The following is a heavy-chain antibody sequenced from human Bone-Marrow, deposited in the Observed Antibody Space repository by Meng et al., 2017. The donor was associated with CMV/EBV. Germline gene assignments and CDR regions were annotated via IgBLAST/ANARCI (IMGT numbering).Heavy chain of an antibody. CDR1: DYSISSGYY. CDR2: IYHSRST. D-gene: IGHD1-26*01. V-gene: IGHV4-38-2*02. CDR3: ARELAGATLY. Sequence: SETLSLTCTVSDYSISSGYYWGWIRQPPGKGLEWIGSIYHSRSTYYNPSLESRVTISVDTTKNQFSLKLSSVTAADTAVYYCARELAGATLYWGQGTLVTVSS. J-gene: IGHJ4*02.